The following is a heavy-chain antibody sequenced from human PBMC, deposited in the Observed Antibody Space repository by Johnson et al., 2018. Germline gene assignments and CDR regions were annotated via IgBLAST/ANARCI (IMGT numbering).Heavy chain of an antibody. Sequence: VQLVQSGGGLVKPGGSLRLSCAASGFTFDDYGMSWVRQAPGKGLEWVSGINWNGGSTGYAESVKGRFTISRDNSKNRVYLQMHSLKIEDTAVFYCARAQGGDYVAEYFQHGGQGTLVTVSS. J-gene: IGHJ1*01. D-gene: IGHD4-17*01. CDR1: GFTFDDYG. V-gene: IGHV3-20*04. CDR2: INWNGGST. CDR3: ARAQGGDYVAEYFQH.